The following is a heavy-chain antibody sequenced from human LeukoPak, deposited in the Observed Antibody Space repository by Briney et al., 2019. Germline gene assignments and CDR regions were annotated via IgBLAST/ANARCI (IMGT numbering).Heavy chain of an antibody. V-gene: IGHV3-23*01. Sequence: GGSLRLSCAASGFSFSSSGMSWVRQAPGMGLEWVSAISGSGGSTYYADSVKGRFTISRDNSKNTLYLQMSGLRADDTALYYCAKDGNPGDYWGQGTRVTVSS. CDR3: AKDGNPGDY. CDR2: ISGSGGST. CDR1: GFSFSSSG. J-gene: IGHJ4*02.